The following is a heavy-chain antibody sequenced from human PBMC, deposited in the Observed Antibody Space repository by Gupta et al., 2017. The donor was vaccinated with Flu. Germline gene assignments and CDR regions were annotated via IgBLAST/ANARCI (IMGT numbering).Heavy chain of an antibody. J-gene: IGHJ4*02. CDR3: ASYLVAAGVDY. V-gene: IGHV4-34*01. CDR1: GGSFSGYY. CDR2: INHSGST. D-gene: IGHD2-15*01. Sequence: QVQLQQWGAGLLKPSETLSLTCAVSGGSFSGYYWSWIRQPPGKGLEWIGEINHSGSTNYNPSLKSRVTISVDTSKNQFSLKLSAVTAADTAVYYCASYLVAAGVDYWGQGTLVTVSS.